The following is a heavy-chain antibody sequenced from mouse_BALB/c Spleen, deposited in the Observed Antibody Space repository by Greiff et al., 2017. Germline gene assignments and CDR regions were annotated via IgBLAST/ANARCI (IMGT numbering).Heavy chain of an antibody. D-gene: IGHD6-5*01. CDR1: GFTFSSFG. Sequence: EVQGVESGGGLVQPGGSRKLSCAASGFTFSSFGMHWVRQAPEKGLEWVAYISSGSSTIYYADTVKGRFTISRDNPKNTLFLQMTSLRSEDTAMYYCARSLFPPWFAYWGQGTLVTVSA. J-gene: IGHJ3*01. V-gene: IGHV5-17*02. CDR2: ISSGSSTI. CDR3: ARSLFPPWFAY.